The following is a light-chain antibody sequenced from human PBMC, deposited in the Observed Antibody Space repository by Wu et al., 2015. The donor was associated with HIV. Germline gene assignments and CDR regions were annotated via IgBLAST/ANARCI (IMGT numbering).Light chain of an antibody. CDR1: QSVNSN. J-gene: IGKJ2*03. CDR2: GAS. CDR3: QQYSSSRS. V-gene: IGKV3-20*01. Sequence: ETVMTQSPATLSVSAGESATLSCRTSQSVNSNLAWYQQKPGQAPRLLIYGASSRATGIPDRLSGSGSGTDFTLTISRLEPEDFAVYYCQQYSSSRSFGQGTKLEIK.